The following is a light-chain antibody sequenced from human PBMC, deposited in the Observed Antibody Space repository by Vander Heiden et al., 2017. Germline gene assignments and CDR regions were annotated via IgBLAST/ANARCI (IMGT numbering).Light chain of an antibody. V-gene: IGKV1-33*01. CDR1: QDISNY. Sequence: EIQMTQSPSSLSASVGDRVTITCQASQDISNYLNWYQQKPGKAPKLLIYDASNLETGVPSRFSGSGSGTDFTFTISSLQPEDIATYYCQQYDNLPFGQGTKLVIK. CDR2: DAS. CDR3: QQYDNLP. J-gene: IGKJ2*01.